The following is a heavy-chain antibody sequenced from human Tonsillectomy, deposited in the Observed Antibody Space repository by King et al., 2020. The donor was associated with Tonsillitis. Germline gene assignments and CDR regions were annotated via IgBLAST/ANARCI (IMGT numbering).Heavy chain of an antibody. CDR1: GFTFSSYW. V-gene: IGHV3-74*01. CDR2: INSDGSST. Sequence: VQLVESGGGLVQPGGSLRLSCAASGFTFSSYWMHWVRQVPGKGLVWVSRINSDGSSTSYADSVKGRITIARYNAKNTLYLQMNSLRAEDTAVYYCARGSYYYDSSGYSEGIDYWGQGTLVTVSS. D-gene: IGHD3-22*01. CDR3: ARGSYYYDSSGYSEGIDY. J-gene: IGHJ4*02.